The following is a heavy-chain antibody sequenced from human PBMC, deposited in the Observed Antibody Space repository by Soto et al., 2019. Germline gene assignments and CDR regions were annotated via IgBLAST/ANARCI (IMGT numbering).Heavy chain of an antibody. D-gene: IGHD1-26*01. CDR3: ASTLVGATGGSGY. V-gene: IGHV3-21*01. CDR1: GFTFSSYS. Sequence: GGSLRLSCAASGFTFSSYSMNWVRQAPGKGLEWVSSISSSSSYIYYADSVKGRFTISRDNAKNSLYLQMNSLRAEDTAVYYCASTLVGATGGSGYWGQGTLVTVSS. CDR2: ISSSSSYI. J-gene: IGHJ4*02.